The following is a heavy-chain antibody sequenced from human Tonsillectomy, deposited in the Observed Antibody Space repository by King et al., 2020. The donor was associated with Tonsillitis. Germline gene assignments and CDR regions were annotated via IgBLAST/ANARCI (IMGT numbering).Heavy chain of an antibody. CDR2: IHPGDSDT. CDR3: ARHRSVGSSWSWGFDP. V-gene: IGHV5-51*01. Sequence: AQLVQSGAEVKKPGESLKISCKGSGYRFTNYWIGWVRQMPGKGLEWMGIIHPGDSDTTYSPSFQGHVPMSVDKSTSTAFLQWSSLKAADTAIYYCARHRSVGSSWSWGFDPWGQGTLVTVSS. CDR1: GYRFTNYW. D-gene: IGHD6-13*01. J-gene: IGHJ5*02.